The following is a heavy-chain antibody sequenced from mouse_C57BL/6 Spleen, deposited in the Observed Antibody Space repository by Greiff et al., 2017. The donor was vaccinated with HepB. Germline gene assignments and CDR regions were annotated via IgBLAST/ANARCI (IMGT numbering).Heavy chain of an antibody. J-gene: IGHJ1*03. V-gene: IGHV1-15*01. CDR2: IDPETGGT. Sequence: QVQLQQSGAELVRPGASVTLSCKASGYTFTDYEMHWVKQTPVHGLEWIGAIDPETGGTAYNQKFKGKAILTADKSSSTAYMELRSLTSEDSAVYYCTRDDDGSRWYFEVWGTGTTVTVSS. CDR1: GYTFTDYE. CDR3: TRDDDGSRWYFEV. D-gene: IGHD1-1*01.